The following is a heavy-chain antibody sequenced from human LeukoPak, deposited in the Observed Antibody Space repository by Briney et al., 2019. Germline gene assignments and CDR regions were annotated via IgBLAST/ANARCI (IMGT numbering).Heavy chain of an antibody. V-gene: IGHV3-7*03. CDR1: GFTISSYW. CDR2: IKQDGSEK. Sequence: GGSLRLSCAATGFTISSYWMSWVRQAPGKGLEWVANIKQDGSEKYYVDSVKGRFTISRDNAKNSLYLQMNSLRAEDTAVYYCARSQVVVASYYFDYWGQGTPVTVSS. CDR3: ARSQVVVASYYFDY. D-gene: IGHD2-15*01. J-gene: IGHJ4*02.